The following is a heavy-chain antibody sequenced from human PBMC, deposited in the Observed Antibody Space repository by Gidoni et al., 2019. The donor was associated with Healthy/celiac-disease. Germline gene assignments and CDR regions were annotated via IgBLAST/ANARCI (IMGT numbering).Heavy chain of an antibody. CDR1: GGSISSYY. CDR3: ARSAVAGNVEIDY. CDR2: INYSGST. D-gene: IGHD6-19*01. Sequence: QVQLQESGSGLVKPSENLSLTCPVSGGSISSYYWSWIRQPTGKGLEWIGYINYSGSTNYNPSLKSRVTISVDTSKTQFSLKLSSGTAADTAVYYWARSAVAGNVEIDYWGQGTLVTVSS. V-gene: IGHV4-59*01. J-gene: IGHJ4*02.